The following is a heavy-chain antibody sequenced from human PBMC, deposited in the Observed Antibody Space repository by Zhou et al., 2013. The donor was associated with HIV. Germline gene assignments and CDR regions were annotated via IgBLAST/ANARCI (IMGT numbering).Heavy chain of an antibody. CDR3: AREAYDDTSHQFLVDYFYAMDV. Sequence: QVRLLQSGAEVRRPGSSVKVPCLTSGYTFNRFPINWLRQVPGQGLEWMGVVIPFIGTTHYAPKFEGRLTISTAASATTAYMELRNLTSDDTALYFCAREAYDDTSHQFLVDYFYAMDVWGQGTVVLVSS. V-gene: IGHV1-69*05. D-gene: IGHD3-22*01. J-gene: IGHJ4*02. CDR2: VIPFIGTT. CDR1: GYTFNRFP.